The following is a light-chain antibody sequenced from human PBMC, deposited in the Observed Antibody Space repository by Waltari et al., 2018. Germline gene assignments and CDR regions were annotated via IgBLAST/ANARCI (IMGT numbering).Light chain of an antibody. V-gene: IGLV2-14*01. J-gene: IGLJ2*01. CDR1: GRAVGGYDY. CDR3: SSYTSSGVV. Sequence: QSALTQPASVSGSPGQATIISCTGTGRAVGGYDYVSWYQQYPGKAPRLIIYDVYNRPSGVSNRFSGSKSDNTASLTISGLQAEDESVYYCSSYTSSGVVFGGGTKLTVL. CDR2: DVY.